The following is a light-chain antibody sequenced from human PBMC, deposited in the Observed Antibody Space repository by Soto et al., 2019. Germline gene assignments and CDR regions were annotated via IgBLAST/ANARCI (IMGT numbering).Light chain of an antibody. CDR2: GGS. J-gene: IGKJ1*01. Sequence: EILLTQCPGTLSLSPGERATLSCGASQSVTSISLAWYQQKPGQSPRLLMYGGSTRATGIPERFSGSGYGTEFILTISRLQPEDFAVYYCRQYGSYPRTFGQGTKVDIK. CDR1: QSVTSIS. V-gene: IGKV3-20*01. CDR3: RQYGSYPRT.